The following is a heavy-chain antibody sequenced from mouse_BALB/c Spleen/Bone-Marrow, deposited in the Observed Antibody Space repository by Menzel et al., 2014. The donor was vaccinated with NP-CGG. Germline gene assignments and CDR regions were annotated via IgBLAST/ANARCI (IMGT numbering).Heavy chain of an antibody. CDR3: ARTSNYVDFDY. V-gene: IGHV2-4-1*01. J-gene: IGHJ2*01. D-gene: IGHD2-5*01. Sequence: QVHVKQSGPGLVQPSQSLSITCTVSGFSLTSYGVHWVRRSPGKGLEWLGAIWSGGGSDYNAAFISRLSITKDNSKSQVFFKMFSLQVDDTAIYYCARTSNYVDFDYWGQGTTLTVSS. CDR2: IWSGGGS. CDR1: GFSLTSYG.